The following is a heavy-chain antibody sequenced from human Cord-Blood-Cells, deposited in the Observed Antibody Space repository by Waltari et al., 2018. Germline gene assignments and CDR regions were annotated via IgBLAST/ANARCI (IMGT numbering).Heavy chain of an antibody. V-gene: IGHV3-33*01. J-gene: IGHJ2*01. CDR2: IWYDGSNK. CDR3: ARDRHSSSSGWYFDL. Sequence: QVQLVESGGGVVQPGRSLRLSCAASGFTFSSYGMHWVRQAPGTGLEWVAVIWYDGSNKYYADSVKGRFTISRDNSKNTLYLQMNSLRAEDTAVYYCARDRHSSSSGWYFDLWGRGTLVTVSS. CDR1: GFTFSSYG. D-gene: IGHD6-6*01.